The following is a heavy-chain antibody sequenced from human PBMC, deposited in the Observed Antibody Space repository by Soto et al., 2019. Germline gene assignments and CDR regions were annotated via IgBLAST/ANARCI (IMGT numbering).Heavy chain of an antibody. CDR3: ARTKYEDYSNWFSYYYGMDV. V-gene: IGHV4-31*03. J-gene: IGHJ6*02. CDR1: GGSISSGDYY. CDR2: IYYSRST. Sequence: PSETLSLTCTVSGGSISSGDYYWSWIRQHPGKGLEWIGYIYYSRSTYYNPSLKSRVTISVDTSKNQFSLKLSSVTAADTAVYYCARTKYEDYSNWFSYYYGMDVWGQGTTVTVSS. D-gene: IGHD4-4*01.